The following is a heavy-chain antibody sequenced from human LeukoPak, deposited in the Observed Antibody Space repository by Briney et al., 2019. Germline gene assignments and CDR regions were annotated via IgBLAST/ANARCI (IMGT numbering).Heavy chain of an antibody. Sequence: SVKVSCKASGGTFSRYAIGWVRQSPGQGLEWMGGIIPIFGTAKYAQKFQGRVTITADESTSTAYMELSSLRSEDTAVYYCARDSSEFRSLIPHWGQGTLVTVSS. CDR1: GGTFSRYA. V-gene: IGHV1-69*13. CDR3: ARDSSEFRSLIPH. D-gene: IGHD2-21*01. CDR2: IIPIFGTA. J-gene: IGHJ1*01.